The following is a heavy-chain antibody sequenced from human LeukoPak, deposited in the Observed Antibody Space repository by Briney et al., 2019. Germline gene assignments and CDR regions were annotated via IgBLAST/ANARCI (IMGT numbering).Heavy chain of an antibody. CDR2: IYGSTTT. Sequence: PGGSLKPSCAASGFIVITNYMNWVGQAPGMAREWASLIYGSTTTNYADFVKGRFTISRDDSKNTLYLQMNSLRAEDTAVYYCARGPRPGSSGYPNLDYWGQGTLVTVSS. D-gene: IGHD3-22*01. CDR1: GFIVITNY. CDR3: ARGPRPGSSGYPNLDY. J-gene: IGHJ4*02. V-gene: IGHV3-53*01.